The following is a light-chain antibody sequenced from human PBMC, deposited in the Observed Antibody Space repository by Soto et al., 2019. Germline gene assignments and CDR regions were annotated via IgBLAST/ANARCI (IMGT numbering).Light chain of an antibody. CDR3: QPYGSSPPYT. J-gene: IGKJ2*01. CDR2: GAS. CDR1: QSVSSSY. V-gene: IGKV3-20*01. Sequence: EIVLTQSPGTLSLSTGERATLSCRASQSVSSSYLAWYPQNPGQAPRLLIYGASSRATGIPDRFSGSGSGTDFTLTIRRLEPEDFEVYACQPYGSSPPYTFGQGTKRQIK.